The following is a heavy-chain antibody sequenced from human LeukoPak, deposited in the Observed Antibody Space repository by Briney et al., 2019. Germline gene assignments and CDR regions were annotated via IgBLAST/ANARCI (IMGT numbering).Heavy chain of an antibody. CDR3: AKSGSQNPDAFDI. J-gene: IGHJ3*02. V-gene: IGHV3-21*04. D-gene: IGHD1-26*01. CDR1: GFTFSSYS. Sequence: GGSLRLSCAASGFTFSSYSMNWVRQAPGKGLEWVSSISSSSSCIYYADSVKGRFTISRDNAKNSLYLQMNSLRAEDTAVYYCAKSGSQNPDAFDIWGQGTMVTVSS. CDR2: ISSSSSCI.